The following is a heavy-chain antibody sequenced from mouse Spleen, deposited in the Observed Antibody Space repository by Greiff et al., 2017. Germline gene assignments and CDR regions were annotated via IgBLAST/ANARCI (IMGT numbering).Heavy chain of an antibody. Sequence: EVQVVESGGGLVKPGGSLKLSCAASGFTFSDYGMHWVRQAPEKGLEWVAYISSGSSTIYYADKVKGRFTISRDNAKNTLFLQRTSLSAEDTSMYYCARTHYGISYDFDYWGQGTTLTVSS. CDR2: ISSGSSTI. V-gene: IGHV5-17*01. D-gene: IGHD1-1*01. J-gene: IGHJ2*01. CDR3: ARTHYGISYDFDY. CDR1: GFTFSDYG.